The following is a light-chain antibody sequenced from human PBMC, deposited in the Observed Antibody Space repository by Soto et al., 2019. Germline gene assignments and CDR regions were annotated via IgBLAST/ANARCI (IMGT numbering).Light chain of an antibody. Sequence: EIVLTQSPGTLSLSPGESATLSCRASRSLDSGQLAWYQQKVGRAPRLLIHDAFMRATGIPDRFSGSGSGTDLTLTIARLEPEDFAVYYCQQYGDSPRTFGQGTRLEI. J-gene: IGKJ5*01. CDR2: DAF. CDR3: QQYGDSPRT. CDR1: RSLDSGQ. V-gene: IGKV3-20*01.